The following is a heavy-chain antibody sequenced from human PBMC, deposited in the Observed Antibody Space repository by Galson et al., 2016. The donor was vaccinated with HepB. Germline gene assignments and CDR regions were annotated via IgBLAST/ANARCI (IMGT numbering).Heavy chain of an antibody. J-gene: IGHJ6*02. V-gene: IGHV4-30-4*08. CDR1: GDSIDSRGYY. Sequence: TLSLTCTVSGDSIDSRGYYWSWIRHHPERGLEWIGYIHFSGSTYYNPSLKSRFTISVDTSNNQFSLKLGSVTAADTAVYYCARVMFFSSLGYYYGMDVWGQGTTVTVSS. CDR3: ARVMFFSSLGYYYGMDV. CDR2: IHFSGST. D-gene: IGHD3/OR15-3a*01.